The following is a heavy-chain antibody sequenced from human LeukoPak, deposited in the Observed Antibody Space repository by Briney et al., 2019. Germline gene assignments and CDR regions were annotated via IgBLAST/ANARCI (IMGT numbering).Heavy chain of an antibody. CDR2: IIPILGIA. Sequence: SVKVSCKASGGTFSSYAISWVRQAPGQGLEWMGRIIPILGIANYAQEFQGRVTITADKSTSTAYMELSSLRSEDTAVYYCATYCGGDCYRAFDIWGQGTMVTVSS. CDR3: ATYCGGDCYRAFDI. J-gene: IGHJ3*02. D-gene: IGHD2-21*01. V-gene: IGHV1-69*04. CDR1: GGTFSSYA.